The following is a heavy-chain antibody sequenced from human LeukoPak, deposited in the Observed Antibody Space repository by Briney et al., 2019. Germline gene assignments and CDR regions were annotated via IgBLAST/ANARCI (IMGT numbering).Heavy chain of an antibody. V-gene: IGHV4-4*07. CDR1: GGSISSDC. CDR3: ARDSWPEVVRFDY. CDR2: ISTSGST. D-gene: IGHD1-14*01. Sequence: SETLSLTCTVSGGSISSDCWSWIRQPAGMGLEWIGRISTSGSTYYNPSLKSRVTISVDTSKNQFSLKLNSVTAADTAVYYCARDSWPEVVRFDYWGQGTLVTVSS. J-gene: IGHJ4*02.